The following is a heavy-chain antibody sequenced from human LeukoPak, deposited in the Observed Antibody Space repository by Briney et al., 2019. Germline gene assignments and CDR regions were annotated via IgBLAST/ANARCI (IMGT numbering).Heavy chain of an antibody. D-gene: IGHD5-24*01. CDR3: AREGTITAFDY. J-gene: IGHJ4*02. CDR1: GFTFNSYW. CDR2: INSDGSST. V-gene: IGHV3-74*01. Sequence: PGGSLRLSCAASGFTFNSYWMHWVRQAPGKGLIWVSRINSDGSSTNYADSVKGRFTISRDNAKNTLYLQMNSLRAEDTAVYYCAREGTITAFDYWGQGTLVTVSS.